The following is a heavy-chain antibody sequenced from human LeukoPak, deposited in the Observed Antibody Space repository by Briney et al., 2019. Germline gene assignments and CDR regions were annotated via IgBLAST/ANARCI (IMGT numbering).Heavy chain of an antibody. V-gene: IGHV4-61*02. CDR3: ARDGDYGGFDY. CDR2: IYTSGST. D-gene: IGHD4-17*01. Sequence: SETLSLTCTVSGGSISSGRYYWSWIRQPAGKGLEWIGRIYTSGSTNYNPSLKSRVAISVDTSKNQFSLKLSSVTAADTAVYYCARDGDYGGFDYWGQGTLVTVSS. CDR1: GGSISSGRYY. J-gene: IGHJ4*02.